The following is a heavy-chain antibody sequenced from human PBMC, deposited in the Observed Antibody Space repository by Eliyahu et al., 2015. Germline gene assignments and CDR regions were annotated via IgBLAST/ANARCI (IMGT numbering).Heavy chain of an antibody. CDR3: AREPQGYSYGYEDY. D-gene: IGHD5-18*01. CDR2: ISAYNGNT. CDR1: GYTXTSXG. Sequence: QVQLVQSGAEVKKPGASVKVSXKASGYTXTSXGISWVRQAPGXGLEXMGWISAYNGNTNYAQKLQGRVTMTTDTSTSTAYMELRSLRSDDTAVYYCAREPQGYSYGYEDYWGQGTLVTVSS. J-gene: IGHJ4*02. V-gene: IGHV1-18*01.